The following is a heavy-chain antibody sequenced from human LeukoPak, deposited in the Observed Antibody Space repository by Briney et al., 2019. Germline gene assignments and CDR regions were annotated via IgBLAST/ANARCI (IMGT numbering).Heavy chain of an antibody. CDR1: GYTFTSYG. CDR3: ARDLSGSYTEFDY. Sequence: ASVKVSCKASGYTFTSYGITWVRQAPGQGLEWMGWSSPYNGNTNYAQKFQGRVTMTRDTSISTAYMELSRLKSDDTAVYYCARDLSGSYTEFDYWGQGTLVTVSS. D-gene: IGHD1-26*01. CDR2: SSPYNGNT. V-gene: IGHV1-18*01. J-gene: IGHJ4*02.